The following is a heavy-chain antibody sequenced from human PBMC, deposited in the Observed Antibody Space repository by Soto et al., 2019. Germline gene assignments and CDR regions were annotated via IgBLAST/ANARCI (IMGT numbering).Heavy chain of an antibody. CDR1: GGSFSGYY. CDR3: AREGIFGVVPFDY. D-gene: IGHD3-3*01. Sequence: SETLSLTCAVYGGSFSGYYWSWIRQPPGKGLEWIGEINHSGSTNYNPSLKSRVTISVDTSKNQFSLKLSSVTAADTAVYYCAREGIFGVVPFDYWGQGTLVTVSS. V-gene: IGHV4-34*01. CDR2: INHSGST. J-gene: IGHJ4*02.